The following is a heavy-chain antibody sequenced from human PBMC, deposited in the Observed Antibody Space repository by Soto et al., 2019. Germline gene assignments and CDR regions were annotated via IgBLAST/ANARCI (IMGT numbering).Heavy chain of an antibody. J-gene: IGHJ4*02. V-gene: IGHV4-30-4*08. CDR3: ARGSTTEKVDS. CDR2: IHNSGSP. CDR1: GGSISSDSYY. Sequence: PSETLSLTCTVSGGSISSDSYYWGWTRQSPEKGLEWIANIHNSGSPYYNPSLKSRVIISADTSMNQFSLALTSVTAADTAMYYCARGSTTEKVDSWGQGILVTVSS.